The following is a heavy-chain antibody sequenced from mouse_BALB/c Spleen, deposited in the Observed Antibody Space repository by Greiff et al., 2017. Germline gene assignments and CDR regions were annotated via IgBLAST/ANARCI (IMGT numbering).Heavy chain of an antibody. CDR3: ARRGYYGYFDY. CDR2: IYPGDGDT. D-gene: IGHD1-1*01. CDR1: GYAFSSSW. Sequence: QVQLQQSGPELVKPGASVKISCKASGYAFSSSWMNWVKQRPGQGLEWIGRIYPGDGDTNYNGKFKGKATLTADKSSSTAYMQLSSLTSVDSAVYFCARRGYYGYFDYWGQGTTLTVSS. V-gene: IGHV1-82*01. J-gene: IGHJ2*01.